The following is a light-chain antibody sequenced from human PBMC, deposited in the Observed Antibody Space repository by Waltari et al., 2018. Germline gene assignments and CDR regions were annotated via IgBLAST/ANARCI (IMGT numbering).Light chain of an antibody. Sequence: DIRLTQSPSSLSAFLGDSVTISFRSSQTISHYLNWYQQKPGKAPKLLIFAASTLQSGVPSRFTGAGSGTNFTLTISSLQPEDFAVYYCQQYNNWPRTFGQGTKVEIK. CDR2: AAS. CDR3: QQYNNWPRT. J-gene: IGKJ1*01. CDR1: QTISHY. V-gene: IGKV1-39*01.